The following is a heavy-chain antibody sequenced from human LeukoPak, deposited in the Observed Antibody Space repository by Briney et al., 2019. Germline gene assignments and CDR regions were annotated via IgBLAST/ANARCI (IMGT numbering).Heavy chain of an antibody. CDR2: ISSSSSTI. CDR1: GFTFSSYS. Sequence: PGGSLRLSCAASGFTFSSYSMNWVRQAPGKGLEWVSYISSSSSTIYYADSVKGRFTIPRDNAKNSLYLQMNSLRAEDTAVYYCARHPILCSGGSCYWWFDPWGQGTLVTVSS. CDR3: ARHPILCSGGSCYWWFDP. V-gene: IGHV3-48*01. J-gene: IGHJ5*02. D-gene: IGHD2-15*01.